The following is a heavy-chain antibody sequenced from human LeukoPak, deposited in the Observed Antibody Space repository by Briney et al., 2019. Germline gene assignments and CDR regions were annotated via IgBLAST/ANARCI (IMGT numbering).Heavy chain of an antibody. Sequence: SETLSLTCTVSGGSISSSTYYWGWIRQPPGKGLEWIGSIYYSGNTYYNPSLKSRVTISVDTSKNQFSLKLSSVTAADTAVYYCAGAPDLDYWGQGTLVTVSS. D-gene: IGHD1-26*01. CDR2: IYYSGNT. J-gene: IGHJ4*02. CDR3: AGAPDLDY. CDR1: GGSISSSTYY. V-gene: IGHV4-39*01.